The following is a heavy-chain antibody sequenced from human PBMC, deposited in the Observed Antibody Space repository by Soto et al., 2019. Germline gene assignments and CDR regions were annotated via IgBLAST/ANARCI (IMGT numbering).Heavy chain of an antibody. D-gene: IGHD2-15*01. V-gene: IGHV3-30*03. J-gene: IGHJ4*02. CDR1: GFTFNTYG. CDR3: ARDQTDSGGYSDS. CDR2: ISYDGSDK. Sequence: GGSLRLSCAASGFTFNTYGMHWVRQAPGKGLEWVAVISYDGSDKYYADSVKGRFIISRDNSKNTLYLQMNSLRAEDTAVYFCARDQTDSGGYSDSWGQGTLVTVSS.